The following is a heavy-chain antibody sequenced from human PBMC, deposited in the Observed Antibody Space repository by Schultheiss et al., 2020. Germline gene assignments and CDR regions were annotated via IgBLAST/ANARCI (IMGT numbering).Heavy chain of an antibody. D-gene: IGHD6-19*01. CDR3: VKGAGPDY. CDR1: GFTFDDYA. Sequence: SLRLSCAASGFTFDDYAMHWVRQAPGKGLEWVSGISWNSGSIGYADSVKGRFTISRDNAKKTLYLQMNSLRVEDTAVYYCVKGAGPDYWGQGTLVTVSS. CDR2: ISWNSGSI. V-gene: IGHV3-9*01. J-gene: IGHJ4*02.